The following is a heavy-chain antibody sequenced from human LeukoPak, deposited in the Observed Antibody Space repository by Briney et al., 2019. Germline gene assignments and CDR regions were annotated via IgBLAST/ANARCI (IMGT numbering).Heavy chain of an antibody. V-gene: IGHV4-59*08. D-gene: IGHD4-11*01. CDR3: ARLLLQPHDYSNYLGVDY. CDR2: VYYKGDT. CDR1: GGSTSGYF. Sequence: SETLSLTCSVSGGSTSGYFWTWIQQPPGKGREWIGYVYYKGDTSYSPSLKSRVTLSVDTSKNQFSLKLNSVTAAYTAVYYCARLLLQPHDYSNYLGVDYWGQGTLVTGSS. J-gene: IGHJ4*02.